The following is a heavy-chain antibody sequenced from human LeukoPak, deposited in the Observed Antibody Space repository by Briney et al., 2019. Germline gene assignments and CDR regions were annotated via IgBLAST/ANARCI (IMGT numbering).Heavy chain of an antibody. V-gene: IGHV4-59*01. D-gene: IGHD6-19*01. Sequence: PSGTLSLTCTVSGGSISSYYWSWIRQPPGKGLEWIGYIYYSGSTNYNPSLKSRVTISVDTSKNQFSLKLSSVTAADTAVYYCARVYRSGWNYYFDYWGQGTLVTVSS. CDR3: ARVYRSGWNYYFDY. CDR1: GGSISSYY. CDR2: IYYSGST. J-gene: IGHJ4*02.